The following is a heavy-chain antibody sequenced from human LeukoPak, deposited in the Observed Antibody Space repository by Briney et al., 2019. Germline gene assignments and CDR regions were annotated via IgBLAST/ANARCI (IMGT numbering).Heavy chain of an antibody. J-gene: IGHJ4*02. D-gene: IGHD3-16*01. CDR1: GFTFSSYG. Sequence: PGGSLRLSSAASGFTFSSYGMHWVRQAPGKGLEWVANINQDGSEKYYVDSVKGRFTISRDNPKNSLYLQMNSLRAEDTAVYYCARLYASATIFDYWGQGNLVTVSS. V-gene: IGHV3-7*04. CDR3: ARLYASATIFDY. CDR2: INQDGSEK.